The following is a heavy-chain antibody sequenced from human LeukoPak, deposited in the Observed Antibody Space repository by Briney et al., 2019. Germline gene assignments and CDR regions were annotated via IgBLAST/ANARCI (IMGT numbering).Heavy chain of an antibody. CDR3: ARVHSYYYDSSGYSNHFDY. V-gene: IGHV3-21*01. CDR1: GFTFSSYS. Sequence: GGSLRLSCAASGFTFSSYSMNWVRQAPGKGLEWVSSISSSSSYIYYADSVKGRFTISRDNAKNSLYLQMNSLRAEDTAVYYCARVHSYYYDSSGYSNHFDYWGQGTLVTVSS. CDR2: ISSSSSYI. D-gene: IGHD3-22*01. J-gene: IGHJ4*02.